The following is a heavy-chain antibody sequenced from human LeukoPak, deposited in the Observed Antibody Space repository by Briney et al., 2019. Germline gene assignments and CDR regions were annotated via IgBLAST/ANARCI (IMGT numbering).Heavy chain of an antibody. CDR1: GYTFTAQY. D-gene: IGHD2-21*01. CDR3: ASYPRNIPTPPFDY. J-gene: IGHJ4*02. CDR2: INPNNGDT. V-gene: IGHV1-2*02. Sequence: GASVKVSCKASGYTFTAQYMHWVRQAPGQGLEWMGWINPNNGDTKYAQSFLGRVTMTRDTSTTTAYMELRSLRYDDTAVYFCASYPRNIPTPPFDYWGQGTLVTVSS.